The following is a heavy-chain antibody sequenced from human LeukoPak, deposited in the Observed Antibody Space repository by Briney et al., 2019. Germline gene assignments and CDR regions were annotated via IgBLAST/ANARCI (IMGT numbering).Heavy chain of an antibody. CDR3: AKDRYSYAFEYSDS. CDR2: ISNDGSKK. Sequence: GGSLRFSCAASGFTFSSYGMHWVRQAPGKGLDWVAVISNDGSKKYYADSVKGRFTISRDNSKSTLSLQVSSLRTEDTAVYYCAKDRYSYAFEYSDSWGQGTLVTVSS. CDR1: GFTFSSYG. J-gene: IGHJ4*02. D-gene: IGHD5-18*01. V-gene: IGHV3-30*18.